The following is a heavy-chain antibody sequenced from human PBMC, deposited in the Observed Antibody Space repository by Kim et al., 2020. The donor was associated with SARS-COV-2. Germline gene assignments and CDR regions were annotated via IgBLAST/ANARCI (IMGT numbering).Heavy chain of an antibody. Sequence: GSLRLSCAASGFTFSRQAMAWVRQAPGKGLEWVSAIGGSGERTYYAESVKGRFIMSRDISKNTIYLQMSSLRAEDTAIYYCAKLKTMLQGVNYFDSWGQGALVTVSA. CDR1: GFTFSRQA. J-gene: IGHJ4*02. CDR3: AKLKTMLQGVNYFDS. CDR2: IGGSGERT. V-gene: IGHV3-23*01. D-gene: IGHD3-10*01.